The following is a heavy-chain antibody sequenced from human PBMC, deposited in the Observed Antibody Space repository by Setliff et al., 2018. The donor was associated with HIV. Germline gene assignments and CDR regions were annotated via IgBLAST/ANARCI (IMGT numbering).Heavy chain of an antibody. CDR1: GDSVSGYY. V-gene: IGHV4-59*10. Sequence: PSETLSLTCAVSGDSVSGYYWSWIRQPAGRGLEWIGRVHNSAGSNYNPSLKSRVTMSVDTAKNQLSLKLTAVSAADTAVYYCASHSGGWNYYLDYWGQGTLVTVSS. J-gene: IGHJ4*02. D-gene: IGHD6-19*01. CDR3: ASHSGGWNYYLDY. CDR2: VHNSAGS.